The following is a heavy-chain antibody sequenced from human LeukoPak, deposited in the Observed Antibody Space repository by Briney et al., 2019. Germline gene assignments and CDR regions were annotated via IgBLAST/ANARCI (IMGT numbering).Heavy chain of an antibody. CDR1: GYTFTSYG. D-gene: IGHD3-10*01. Sequence: ASVKVSCKASGYTFTSYGISWVRQAPGQGLEWMGWISAYNGNTNYAQKLQGRVTMTTDTSTSTAYMELRSLRSDDTAVYYCARGLFTMVRGVLLRYWGQGTLVTVSP. V-gene: IGHV1-18*01. CDR2: ISAYNGNT. J-gene: IGHJ4*02. CDR3: ARGLFTMVRGVLLRY.